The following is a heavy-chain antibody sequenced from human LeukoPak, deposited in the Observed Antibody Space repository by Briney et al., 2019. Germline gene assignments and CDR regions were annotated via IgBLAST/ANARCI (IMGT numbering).Heavy chain of an antibody. D-gene: IGHD1-7*01. CDR1: GDSVSSSFCY. CDR3: ARDLGGTTGKFDY. J-gene: IGHJ4*02. V-gene: IGHV4-39*07. CDR2: IYYGGNT. Sequence: SETLSLTCTVSGDSVSSSFCYWGWIRQPPGKGLEWIGNIYYGGNTYYNLSLKSRVTISVDTSKNQFSLRLSSVTAADTAVYYCARDLGGTTGKFDYWGQGTLVTVSS.